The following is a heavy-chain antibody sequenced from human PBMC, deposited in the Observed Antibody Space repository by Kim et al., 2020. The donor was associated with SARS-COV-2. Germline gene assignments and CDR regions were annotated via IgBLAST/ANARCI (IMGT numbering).Heavy chain of an antibody. J-gene: IGHJ5*02. D-gene: IGHD3-10*01. CDR3: ARKIMGGAYWFDP. Sequence: YAQKFQGRVTITADESTSTAYMELSSLRSEDTAVYYCARKIMGGAYWFDPWGQGTLVTVSS. V-gene: IGHV1-69*01.